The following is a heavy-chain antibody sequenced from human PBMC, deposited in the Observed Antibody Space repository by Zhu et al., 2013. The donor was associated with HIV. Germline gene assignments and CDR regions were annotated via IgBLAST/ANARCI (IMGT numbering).Heavy chain of an antibody. V-gene: IGHV1-69*02. CDR1: GGTFSSYT. Sequence: QVQLVQSGAEVKKPGSSVKVSCKASGGTFSSYTISWVRQAPGQGLEWMGRIIPILGIANYAQKFQGRVTITADKSTSTAYMELSSLRSEDTAVYYCARGGDLGYCSSTSCLDGGGYWGQGTLVTVSS. J-gene: IGHJ4*02. D-gene: IGHD2-2*01. CDR3: ARGGDLGYCSSTSCLDGGGY. CDR2: IIPILGIA.